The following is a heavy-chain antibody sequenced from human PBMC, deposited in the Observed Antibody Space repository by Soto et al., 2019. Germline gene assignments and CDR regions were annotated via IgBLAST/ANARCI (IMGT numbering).Heavy chain of an antibody. J-gene: IGHJ4*02. Sequence: SETLSLTCAVYGGSFSDYYWGWIRQPPGKGLEWIGSMYYRGSTYYNPSLKSRVTISVDTSKNQFSLKLSSVTAADTAVYYCASSGWWYFDYWGQGTLVTVSS. V-gene: IGHV4-39*01. CDR1: GGSFSDYY. D-gene: IGHD6-19*01. CDR3: ASSGWWYFDY. CDR2: MYYRGST.